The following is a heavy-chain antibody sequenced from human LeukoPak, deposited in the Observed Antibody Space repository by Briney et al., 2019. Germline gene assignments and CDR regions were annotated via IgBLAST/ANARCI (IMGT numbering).Heavy chain of an antibody. CDR3: ARAPSSSWYEGYFDL. J-gene: IGHJ2*01. D-gene: IGHD6-13*01. CDR2: ISYDGSNK. V-gene: IGHV3-30-3*01. Sequence: EGSLRLSCAASGFTFSSYAMHWVRQAPGKGLEWVAVISYDGSNKYYADSAKGRFTISRDNSKNALYLQMNSLRAEDTAVYYCARAPSSSWYEGYFDLWGRGTLVTVSS. CDR1: GFTFSSYA.